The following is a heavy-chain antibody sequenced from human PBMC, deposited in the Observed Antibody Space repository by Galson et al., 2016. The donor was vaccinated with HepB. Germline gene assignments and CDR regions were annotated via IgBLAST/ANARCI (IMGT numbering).Heavy chain of an antibody. Sequence: SLRLSCAASGFTFSSYAMTWVRQAPGKGLEWVSSIGGSGTNSYSADSVQGRFAISRDNSKNTLYLQMNSPRADDTAVYYCARDAGDSDYWGQGALVTVSS. CDR2: IGGSGTNS. D-gene: IGHD7-27*01. CDR3: ARDAGDSDY. CDR1: GFTFSSYA. V-gene: IGHV3-23*01. J-gene: IGHJ4*02.